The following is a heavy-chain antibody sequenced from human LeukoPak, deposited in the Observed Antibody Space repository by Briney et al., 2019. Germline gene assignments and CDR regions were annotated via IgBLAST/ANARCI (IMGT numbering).Heavy chain of an antibody. Sequence: SETLSLTCTVSDGSIGRHFWNWIRQPPGKGLEWLGNIYSSGSTNYNPSLENRITISLDTSRNQFSLNLSSVTAADTAIYYCARDRPRGRFLEWSRPYYYYMDVWGKGTTVTLSS. J-gene: IGHJ6*03. CDR3: ARDRPRGRFLEWSRPYYYYMDV. V-gene: IGHV4-59*11. CDR1: DGSIGRHF. CDR2: IYSSGST. D-gene: IGHD3-3*01.